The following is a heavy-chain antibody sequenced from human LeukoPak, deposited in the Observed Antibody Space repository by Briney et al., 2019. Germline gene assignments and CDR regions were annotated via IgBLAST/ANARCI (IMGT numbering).Heavy chain of an antibody. CDR1: GFTFSGNW. CDR3: ARDDDWNYEDY. J-gene: IGHJ4*02. Sequence: GGSLRLSCAASGFTFSGNWMSWVRQAPGKGLQWVANINQDGSEKYYVDSVKGRFTIPRDDAKKSLYLQMNSLRAEDSAVYYCARDDDWNYEDYWGQGTLVTVSS. V-gene: IGHV3-7*01. CDR2: INQDGSEK. D-gene: IGHD1-7*01.